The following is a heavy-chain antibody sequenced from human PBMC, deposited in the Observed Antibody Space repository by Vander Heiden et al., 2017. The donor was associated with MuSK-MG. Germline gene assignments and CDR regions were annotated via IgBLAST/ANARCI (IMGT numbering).Heavy chain of an antibody. J-gene: IGHJ1*01. Sequence: EVQLLESGGSLVQPGGSLRLSCAASGFTFSTYWLTWVRQAPGKGLEWVANIKQDGSDKFYVASVKGRFTISRDNGKNSLYLQMNSLRAEDTAVYFCARDIAPTYCGPGCYTVGEYFDHWGQGTLVTVSS. D-gene: IGHD2-21*02. V-gene: IGHV3-7*01. CDR1: GFTFSTYW. CDR2: IKQDGSDK. CDR3: ARDIAPTYCGPGCYTVGEYFDH.